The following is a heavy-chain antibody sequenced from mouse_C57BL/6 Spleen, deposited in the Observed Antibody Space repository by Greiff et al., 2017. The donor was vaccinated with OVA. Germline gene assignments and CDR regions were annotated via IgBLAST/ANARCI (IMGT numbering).Heavy chain of an antibody. D-gene: IGHD1-1*01. V-gene: IGHV5-4*01. Sequence: EVKLEESGGGLVKPGGSLKLSCAASGFTFSSYAMSWVRQTPEKRLEWVATISDGGSYTYYPDNVKGRFTISRDNAKNNLYLQMSHLKSEDTAMYYCARDESRDYWGQGTTLTVSS. CDR1: GFTFSSYA. J-gene: IGHJ2*01. CDR3: ARDESRDY. CDR2: ISDGGSYT.